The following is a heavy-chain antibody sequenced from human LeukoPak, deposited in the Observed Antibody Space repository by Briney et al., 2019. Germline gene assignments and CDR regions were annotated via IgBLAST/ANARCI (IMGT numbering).Heavy chain of an antibody. V-gene: IGHV3-74*01. J-gene: IGHJ4*02. Sequence: GGSLRLSCAASGFTFSSSWMYWVRQAPGKGLVWVSRINSDESITTYADSVKGRFTISRDNAKNTLYLQMNSLRAEDTAVYYCARGLVPGFLDYWGQGTPVTVSS. CDR1: GFTFSSSW. CDR3: ARGLVPGFLDY. D-gene: IGHD4-11*01. CDR2: INSDESIT.